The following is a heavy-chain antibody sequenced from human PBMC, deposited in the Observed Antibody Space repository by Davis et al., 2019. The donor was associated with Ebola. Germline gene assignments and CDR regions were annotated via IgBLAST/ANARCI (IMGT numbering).Heavy chain of an antibody. Sequence: GESLKISCAASGFTFSSYSMNWVRQAPGKGLEWVSYISSSSNTIYYADSVKGRFTISRDNSKNTLYLQMNSLRDEDTAVYYCARDFTYLYYFDYWGQGTLVTVSS. V-gene: IGHV3-48*02. CDR2: ISSSSNTI. CDR1: GFTFSSYS. CDR3: ARDFTYLYYFDY. J-gene: IGHJ4*02.